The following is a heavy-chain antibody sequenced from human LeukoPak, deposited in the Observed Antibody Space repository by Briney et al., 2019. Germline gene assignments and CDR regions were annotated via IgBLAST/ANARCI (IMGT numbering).Heavy chain of an antibody. CDR3: AKAPVLGYSSGPTSAPFDY. V-gene: IGHV3-23*01. Sequence: GGSLRLSCAASGFTFSSYAMSGVRQAPGKGLEWVSAISGSGGSTYYADSVKGRFTISRDNSKNTLYLQMNSLRAEDTAVYYCAKAPVLGYSSGPTSAPFDYWGQGTLATVSS. J-gene: IGHJ4*02. D-gene: IGHD6-19*01. CDR2: ISGSGGST. CDR1: GFTFSSYA.